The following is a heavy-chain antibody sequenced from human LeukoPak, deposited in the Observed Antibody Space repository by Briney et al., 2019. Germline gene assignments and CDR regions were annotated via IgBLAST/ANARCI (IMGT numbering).Heavy chain of an antibody. J-gene: IGHJ4*02. CDR2: IYTSGST. CDR3: ARGGSSGPDY. D-gene: IGHD6-19*01. V-gene: IGHV4-4*07. CDR1: GGSMISYY. Sequence: SETLSLTCTVSGGSMISYYWSWIRQPAGKGLEWIGRIYTSGSTNYNPSLKSRVGISVDKSKNQFSLRLSSVTAADTAVYYCARGGSSGPDYWGQGTLVTVSS.